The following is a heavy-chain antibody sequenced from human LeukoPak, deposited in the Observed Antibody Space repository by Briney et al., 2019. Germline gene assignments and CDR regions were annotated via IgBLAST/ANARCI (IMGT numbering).Heavy chain of an antibody. CDR3: ARHVGYCTRTNCYTYLDV. V-gene: IGHV5-51*01. CDR2: IHPGDSDT. CDR1: GYIFNNYW. Sequence: GESLKISCEGSGYIFNNYWIGWVRQMPGRGLEWLGIIHPGDSDTRYSPSFLSRVTISVDKSINIAFLHWHSLRASDTAVYYCARHVGYCTRTNCYTYLDVWGKGTTVTVSS. J-gene: IGHJ6*03. D-gene: IGHD2-2*01.